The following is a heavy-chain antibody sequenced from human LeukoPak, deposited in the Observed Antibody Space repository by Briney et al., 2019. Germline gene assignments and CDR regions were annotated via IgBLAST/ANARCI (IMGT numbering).Heavy chain of an antibody. CDR1: GYSFTSYW. V-gene: IGHV5-51*01. CDR3: ARQKYCSGGSCYPYYYYGMDV. CDR2: IYPGDSDT. Sequence: GESLKISCKGSGYSFTSYWIGWVRQMPGKGLEGMGIIYPGDSDTRYSPSFQGQVTISADKSISTAYLQWSSLKASDTAMYYCARQKYCSGGSCYPYYYYGMDVWGQGTTVTVSS. D-gene: IGHD2-15*01. J-gene: IGHJ6*02.